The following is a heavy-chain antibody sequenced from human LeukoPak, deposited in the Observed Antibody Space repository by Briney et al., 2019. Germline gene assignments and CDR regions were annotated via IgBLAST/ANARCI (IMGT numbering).Heavy chain of an antibody. CDR1: GYTFTSYD. V-gene: IGHV1-8*03. Sequence: GASVKVSCKASGYTFTSYDINWVRQATGQGLEWTGWMNPNSGNTGYAQKFQGRVTITRNTSISTAYMELSSLRSEDTAVYYCARGPITGTPHDNWFDPWGQGTLVTVSS. D-gene: IGHD1-7*01. J-gene: IGHJ5*02. CDR2: MNPNSGNT. CDR3: ARGPITGTPHDNWFDP.